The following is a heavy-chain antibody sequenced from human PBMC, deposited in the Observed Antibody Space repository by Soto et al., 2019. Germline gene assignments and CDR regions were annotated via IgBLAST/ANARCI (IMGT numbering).Heavy chain of an antibody. D-gene: IGHD3-22*01. CDR3: AKDPIHHYYDSSGYVY. V-gene: IGHV3-23*01. J-gene: IGHJ4*02. CDR1: GFTFSSYA. CDR2: ISGSGGST. Sequence: HPGGSLRLSCAASGFTFSSYAMSWVRQAPGKGLEWVSAISGSGGSTYYADSVKGRFTISRDNSKNTLYLQMNSLRAEDTAVYYCAKDPIHHYYDSSGYVYWGQGTLVTVSS.